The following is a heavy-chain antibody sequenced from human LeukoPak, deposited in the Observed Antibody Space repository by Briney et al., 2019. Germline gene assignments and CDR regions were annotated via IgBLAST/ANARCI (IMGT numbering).Heavy chain of an antibody. D-gene: IGHD3-22*01. CDR1: GFTFSSYW. CDR3: ARGDYYDSSDYFNDAFDI. V-gene: IGHV3-7*01. Sequence: GGSLRLSCAASGFTFSSYWMSWVRQAPGKGLEWVANIKQDGSEKYYVDSVKGRFTIFRDNAKNSLYLQMNSLRAEDTAVYYCARGDYYDSSDYFNDAFDIWGQGTMVTVSS. J-gene: IGHJ3*02. CDR2: IKQDGSEK.